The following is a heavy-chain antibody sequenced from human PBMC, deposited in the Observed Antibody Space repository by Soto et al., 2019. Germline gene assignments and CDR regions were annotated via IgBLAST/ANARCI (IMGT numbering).Heavy chain of an antibody. J-gene: IGHJ4*02. V-gene: IGHV4-4*02. Sequence: QVQLQESGPGLVKPSGTLSLTCAVSGGSISSNNWWSWVRQPPGKGLEWIGEIYHSGSTNYNPSPTSRFTISVDKSKHQFSLKLSSVTAADTAVYFCARVAVSGTRFDYWGQGTLVTVSS. D-gene: IGHD6-19*01. CDR1: GGSISSNNW. CDR3: ARVAVSGTRFDY. CDR2: IYHSGST.